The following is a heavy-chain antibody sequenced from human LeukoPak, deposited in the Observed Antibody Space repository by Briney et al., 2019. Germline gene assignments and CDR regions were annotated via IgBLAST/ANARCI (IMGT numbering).Heavy chain of an antibody. D-gene: IGHD5-24*01. CDR1: GFNFNAYT. J-gene: IGHJ4*02. Sequence: GGSLRLSCATSGFNFNAYTMHWVRQAPGKGLEWVSFIRGAATTNCADSVKGRFTVSSDNSKNSLYLQMNSLRPEDSGLYYCAKERDGHKDGLAHWGRGTLVTVSS. CDR3: AKERDGHKDGLAH. CDR2: IRGAATT. V-gene: IGHV3-43*01.